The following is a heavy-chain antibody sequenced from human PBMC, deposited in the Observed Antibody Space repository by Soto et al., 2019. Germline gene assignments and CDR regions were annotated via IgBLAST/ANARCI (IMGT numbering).Heavy chain of an antibody. CDR3: ARAIGPTLFDY. CDR2: IGTTGDT. CDR1: GFTFSSYD. V-gene: IGHV3-13*04. Sequence: VQLVESGGGLVQPGGSLRLSCSASGFTFSSYDMHWVRHGTGNGLEWVSAIGTTGDTYYAGSVKGRFTISRENAKNSLYLQMNSLRAGDTAIYFCARAIGPTLFDYWGQGTLVTVSS. D-gene: IGHD3-22*01. J-gene: IGHJ4*02.